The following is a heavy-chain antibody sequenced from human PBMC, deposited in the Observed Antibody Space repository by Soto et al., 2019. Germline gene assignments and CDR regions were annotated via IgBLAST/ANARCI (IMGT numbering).Heavy chain of an antibody. CDR1: GFTFSSYS. CDR3: ARSNYYDSSGYLDRLNWYFDL. D-gene: IGHD3-22*01. CDR2: ISSSSSYI. Sequence: EVQLVESGGGLVKPGGSLRLSCAASGFTFSSYSMNWVRQAPGKGLEWVSSISSSSSYIYYADSVTGRFTISRDNAKNSLYLQMNSLRAEDTAVYYCARSNYYDSSGYLDRLNWYFDLWGRGTLVTVSS. J-gene: IGHJ2*01. V-gene: IGHV3-21*01.